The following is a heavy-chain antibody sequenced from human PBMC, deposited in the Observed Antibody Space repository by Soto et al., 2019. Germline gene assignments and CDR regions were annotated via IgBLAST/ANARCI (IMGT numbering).Heavy chain of an antibody. J-gene: IGHJ4*02. Sequence: SLRLSCAASGFTFSSYGMHWVRQAPGKGLEWVAVIWYDGSNKYYADSVKGRFTISRDNSKNTLYLQMNSLRAEDTAVYYCARAMYSSSRGFDYWGQGTLVTVSS. CDR2: IWYDGSNK. V-gene: IGHV3-33*01. CDR3: ARAMYSSSRGFDY. CDR1: GFTFSSYG. D-gene: IGHD6-6*01.